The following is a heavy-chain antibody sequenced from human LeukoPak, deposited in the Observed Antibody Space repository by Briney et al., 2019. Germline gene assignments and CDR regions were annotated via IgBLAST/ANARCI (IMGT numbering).Heavy chain of an antibody. V-gene: IGHV1-69*13. D-gene: IGHD2-21*02. Sequence: GASVKVSCKASGGTFSSYAISWVRQAPGQGLEWMGGIIPIFGTANYAQKFQGRVTITADESTSTAYMELSSLRSEDTAVYYCAGGLVTAILGAFEYYFGYWGQGTLVTVSS. CDR2: IIPIFGTA. CDR3: AGGLVTAILGAFEYYFGY. J-gene: IGHJ4*02. CDR1: GGTFSSYA.